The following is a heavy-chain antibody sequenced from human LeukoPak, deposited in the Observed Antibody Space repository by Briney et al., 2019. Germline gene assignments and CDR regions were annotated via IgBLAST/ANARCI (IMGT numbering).Heavy chain of an antibody. CDR1: GFTFGDTW. Sequence: GGSLRLSCAASGFTFGDTWMNWVRQVPGQGLEWVSYISSNSNTKDYADSVKGRFSISRDNAKNSLYLQMNSMRAEDTAVYYCARDVSPDYWGQGTLVTVAP. CDR2: ISSNSNTK. J-gene: IGHJ4*02. CDR3: ARDVSPDY. D-gene: IGHD5/OR15-5a*01. V-gene: IGHV3-48*01.